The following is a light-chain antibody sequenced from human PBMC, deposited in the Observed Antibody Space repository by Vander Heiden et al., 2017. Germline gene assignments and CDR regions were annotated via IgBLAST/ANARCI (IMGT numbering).Light chain of an antibody. CDR2: DAS. V-gene: IGKV3-15*01. Sequence: EIEMTQSPATLSVSPGERATLSCRASQSLSSNLAWYQQKRGQAPRLLIYDASTRATGIPAKFSGSGSGTEFTLTISSLQSEDFALYYCQQDNNWPLTFGEGTKVEIK. J-gene: IGKJ4*01. CDR3: QQDNNWPLT. CDR1: QSLSSN.